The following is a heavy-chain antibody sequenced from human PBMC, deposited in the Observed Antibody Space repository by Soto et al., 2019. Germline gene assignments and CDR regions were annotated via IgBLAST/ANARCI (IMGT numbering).Heavy chain of an antibody. CDR1: GFTLPGYS. J-gene: IGHJ4*02. D-gene: IGHD6-6*01. CDR2: ISSSSDTI. V-gene: IGHV3-48*01. Sequence: EVLVVESGGDLVQPGGSLRLSCAPSGFTLPGYSMNWVRQAPGKGLEWVSYISSSSDTIYYADSVKGRFTISRDNAKNLLYLQMKSLRAEDTAVYYCARSSTFYDYWGQGTPVTVSS. CDR3: ARSSTFYDY.